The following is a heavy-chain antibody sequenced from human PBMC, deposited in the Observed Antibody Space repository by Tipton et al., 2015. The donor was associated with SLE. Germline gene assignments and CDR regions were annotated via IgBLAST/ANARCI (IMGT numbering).Heavy chain of an antibody. V-gene: IGHV3-21*06. D-gene: IGHD2-21*02. J-gene: IGHJ4*02. CDR2: ITAGGNSK. CDR1: GFSFSTYG. CDR3: ARGGGCNGADCYYPDY. Sequence: SLRLSCAASGFSFSTYGMNWIRQAPGKGLEWVSSITAGGNSKDHADSVKGRFTISRDNAKNSLYLQMNSVRAEDTAVYYCARGGGCNGADCYYPDYWGQGTVVTVSS.